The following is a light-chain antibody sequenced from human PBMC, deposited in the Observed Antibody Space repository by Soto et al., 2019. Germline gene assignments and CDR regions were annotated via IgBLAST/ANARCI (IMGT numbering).Light chain of an antibody. CDR3: QQYDSYRRT. J-gene: IGKJ4*02. Sequence: DIQLTQSPSTLSASVGDRVTITCRASQSIRNWLAWYQQKPGKAPELLIFAASSMQSGVPSRFSGRGSGTEFTLTISSLQPEDFATYYCQQYDSYRRTFGEGTKVDI. CDR2: AAS. CDR1: QSIRNW. V-gene: IGKV1-5*01.